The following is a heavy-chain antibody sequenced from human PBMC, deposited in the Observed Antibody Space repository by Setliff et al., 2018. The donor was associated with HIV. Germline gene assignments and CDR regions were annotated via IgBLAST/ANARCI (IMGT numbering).Heavy chain of an antibody. D-gene: IGHD6-6*01. CDR1: GGSIRSGSYY. CDR3: ARLRVKQLVPEALDI. Sequence: KPSETLSLTCTVSGGSIRSGSYYWSWIRQPAGKGLEWIGRMYTNGNTNYNPSLKSQVTIFVDTSKNQFSLKLSSVTAADTAVYYCARLRVKQLVPEALDIWGQGTMVTVSS. V-gene: IGHV4-61*02. CDR2: MYTNGNT. J-gene: IGHJ3*02.